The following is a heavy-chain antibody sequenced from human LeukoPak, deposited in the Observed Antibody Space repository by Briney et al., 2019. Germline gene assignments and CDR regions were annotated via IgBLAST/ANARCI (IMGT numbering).Heavy chain of an antibody. CDR3: TTDRAWDMPIAAAKDVGPKAFDI. J-gene: IGHJ3*02. Sequence: GGSLRLSCAASGFTFSSYSMNWVRQAPGKGLEWVGRIKSKTDGGTTDYAAPVKGRFTISRDDSKNTLYLQMNSLKTEDTAVYYCTTDRAWDMPIAAAKDVGPKAFDIWGQGTMVTVSS. V-gene: IGHV3-15*01. D-gene: IGHD6-13*01. CDR1: GFTFSSYS. CDR2: IKSKTDGGTT.